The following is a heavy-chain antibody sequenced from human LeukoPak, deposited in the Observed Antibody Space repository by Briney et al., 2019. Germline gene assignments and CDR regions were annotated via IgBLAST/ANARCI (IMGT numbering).Heavy chain of an antibody. Sequence: PGGSLRLPCAASGFTFSSYWMHWVRQAPGKGLVWVSRIDSDGSSTSYADSVKGRFTISRDNAKNTVFLQMNSLRADDTAVYYCARDGILGSHDYWGQGTLVTVSS. CDR1: GFTFSSYW. D-gene: IGHD3-3*02. CDR3: ARDGILGSHDY. V-gene: IGHV3-74*01. J-gene: IGHJ4*02. CDR2: IDSDGSST.